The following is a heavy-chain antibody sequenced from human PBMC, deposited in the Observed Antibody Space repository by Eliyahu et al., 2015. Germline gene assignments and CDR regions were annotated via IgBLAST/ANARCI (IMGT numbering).Heavy chain of an antibody. J-gene: IGHJ4*02. CDR3: AKDNYYDSSGYYDY. CDR1: GXPFDDYA. D-gene: IGHD3-22*01. CDR2: ISWNSGSI. V-gene: IGHV3-9*01. Sequence: EVQLLESGGGLVQPGRSLRLSCAXSGXPFDDYAMHWVRQAPGKGLEWVSGISWNSGSIGYADSVKGRFTISRDNAKNSLYLQMNSLRAEDTALYYCAKDNYYDSSGYYDYWGQGTLVTVSS.